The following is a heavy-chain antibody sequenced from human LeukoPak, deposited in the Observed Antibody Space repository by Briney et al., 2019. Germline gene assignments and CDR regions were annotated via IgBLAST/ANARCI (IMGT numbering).Heavy chain of an antibody. V-gene: IGHV3-11*01. CDR3: ARGECSSTSCYTGAGDNWFDP. CDR2: ISSSGSTI. J-gene: IGHJ5*02. CDR1: GFTFSDYY. D-gene: IGHD2-2*02. Sequence: GGSLRLSCAASGFTFSDYYMSWIRQAPGKGLEWVSYISSSGSTIYYADSVKGRFTISRDNAKNSLYLQMNSLRAEDTAVYYCARGECSSTSCYTGAGDNWFDPWGQGTLVIVSS.